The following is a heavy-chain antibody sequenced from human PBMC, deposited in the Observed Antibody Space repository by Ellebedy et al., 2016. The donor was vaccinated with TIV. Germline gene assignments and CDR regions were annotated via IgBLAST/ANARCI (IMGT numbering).Heavy chain of an antibody. CDR3: AKTWIQLWFDY. Sequence: GESLKISCAACGFTFSSYDMHWVRQATGKGLEWVSAIGTAGDTYYPGSVKGRFTISRDNSKNTLYLQMNSLRAEDTAVYYCAKTWIQLWFDYWGQGTLVTVSS. CDR1: GFTFSSYD. CDR2: IGTAGDT. V-gene: IGHV3-13*01. D-gene: IGHD5-18*01. J-gene: IGHJ4*02.